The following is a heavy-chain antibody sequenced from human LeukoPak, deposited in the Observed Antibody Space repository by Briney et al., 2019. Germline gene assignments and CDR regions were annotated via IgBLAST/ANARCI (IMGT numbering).Heavy chain of an antibody. CDR1: GFTFSTNA. J-gene: IGHJ4*02. D-gene: IGHD6-13*01. V-gene: IGHV3-23*01. Sequence: GGSLRLSCGASGFTFSTNAMSWVRQAPGKGLEWVSGISGGGGRTFYAESVKGRFTVSRDNSKNTLYLRMNSLRAEDTAIYYCTKNQILDDSGSWYAFWGQGTLVTVSS. CDR3: TKNQILDDSGSWYAF. CDR2: ISGGGGRT.